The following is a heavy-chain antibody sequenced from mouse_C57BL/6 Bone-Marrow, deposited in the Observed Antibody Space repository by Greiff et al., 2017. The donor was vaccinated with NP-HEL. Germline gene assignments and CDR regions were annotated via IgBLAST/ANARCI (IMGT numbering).Heavy chain of an antibody. V-gene: IGHV14-4*01. CDR1: GFNINDDY. J-gene: IGHJ3*01. D-gene: IGHD1-1*01. Sequence: EVQLQQSGAELVRPGASVKLSCTASGFNINDDYMHWVKQRPEQGLEWIGWLDPANGDTDYASKFQGKATLTADTSSNTAYLQLSSLTSAASAGDYCTTRDYGSSPFAYWGQGALVTVSA. CDR3: TTRDYGSSPFAY. CDR2: LDPANGDT.